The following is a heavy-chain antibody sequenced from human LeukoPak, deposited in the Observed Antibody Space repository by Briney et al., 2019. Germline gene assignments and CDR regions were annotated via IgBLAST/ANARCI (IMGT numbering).Heavy chain of an antibody. D-gene: IGHD4-17*01. CDR2: ISYIGST. CDR1: DDSFSSHY. CDR3: ARDLVTVTKGFDI. V-gene: IGHV4-59*11. Sequence: SETLSLACAVSDDSFSSHYWTWIRQPPGKGLEWIGYISYIGSTNYNPSLKSRVTISIDTSKNQFSLKLSSVTAADTAVYYCARDLVTVTKGFDIWGQGTMVSVSS. J-gene: IGHJ3*02.